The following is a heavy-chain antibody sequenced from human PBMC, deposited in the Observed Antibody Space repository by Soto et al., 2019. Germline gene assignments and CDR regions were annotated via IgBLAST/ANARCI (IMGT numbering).Heavy chain of an antibody. CDR2: IRGNGDPP. V-gene: IGHV3-64D*06. J-gene: IGHJ4*02. D-gene: IGHD5-12*01. Sequence: GGSLRLSCSASGFAFSSYAMHWVRQAPGKGLEYVSGIRGNGDPPFYADSVKGRFIISRDNSKNTLFLQMSSLSADDTAVYYCVKSRGGNNFDFFDWGQGALVTVSS. CDR1: GFAFSSYA. CDR3: VKSRGGNNFDFFD.